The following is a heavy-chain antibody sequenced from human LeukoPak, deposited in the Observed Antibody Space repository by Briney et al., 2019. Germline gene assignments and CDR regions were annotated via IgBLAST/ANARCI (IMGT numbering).Heavy chain of an antibody. CDR1: GFTFDDYA. CDR2: ISWNSGSI. J-gene: IGHJ6*02. Sequence: PGRSLRLSCAASGFTFDDYAMHWVRQAPGKGLEWVSGISWNSGSIGYADSVKGRFTISRDNAKNSLYLQMNSLRAEDMALYYCAKVGAPFYYYYGMDVWGQGTTVTVSS. V-gene: IGHV3-9*03. D-gene: IGHD4/OR15-4a*01. CDR3: AKVGAPFYYYYGMDV.